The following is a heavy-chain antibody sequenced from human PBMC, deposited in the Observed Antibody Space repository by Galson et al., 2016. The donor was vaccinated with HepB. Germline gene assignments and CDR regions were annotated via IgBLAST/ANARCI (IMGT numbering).Heavy chain of an antibody. CDR3: GRRGFCRGGTCGDY. D-gene: IGHD2-15*01. V-gene: IGHV4-4*02. CDR1: GGSISSSNW. J-gene: IGHJ4*02. CDR2: IYHSGST. Sequence: SETLSLTCVVSGGSISSSNWWSWVRQPPGKGLEWIGEIYHSGSTNYNPSLKSRVTMSVDKSKNQFSLKLSSVTAADTAVYYCGRRGFCRGGTCGDYWGQGSLVTVSS.